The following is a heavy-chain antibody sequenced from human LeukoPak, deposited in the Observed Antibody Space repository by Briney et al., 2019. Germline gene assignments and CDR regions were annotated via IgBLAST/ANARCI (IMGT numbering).Heavy chain of an antibody. V-gene: IGHV4-39*01. CDR3: ARHCRAVLVVPVARGDYFDY. CDR1: GGSISSSSYH. J-gene: IGHJ4*02. CDR2: MSYSGAT. Sequence: SETLSLTCTVSGGSISSSSYHRGWIRQSPGEGLQWITSMSYSGATYYNPSLKSRVTISVDTSKNQFSLKLYSVTAADTAVYYCARHCRAVLVVPVARGDYFDYLGQGTLVTVSS. D-gene: IGHD2-2*01.